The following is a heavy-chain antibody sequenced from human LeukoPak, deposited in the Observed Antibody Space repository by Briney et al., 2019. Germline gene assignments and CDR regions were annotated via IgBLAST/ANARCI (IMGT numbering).Heavy chain of an antibody. V-gene: IGHV3-15*01. CDR1: GFTFSNAW. D-gene: IGHD3/OR15-3a*01. CDR2: IKSKTDGGTT. CDR3: TAPHLWTGHYFGKYNWFDP. Sequence: PGGSLRLSCAASGFTFSNAWMSWVRQAPGKGLEWVGRIKSKTDGGTTDYAAPVKGRFTISRDDSKNTLYLQMNSLKTEDTAVYYCTAPHLWTGHYFGKYNWFDPWGQGTLVTVSS. J-gene: IGHJ5*02.